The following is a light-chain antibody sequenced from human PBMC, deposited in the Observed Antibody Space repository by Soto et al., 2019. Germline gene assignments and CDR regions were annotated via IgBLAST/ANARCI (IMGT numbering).Light chain of an antibody. Sequence: EIVLTQSPGTLSLSPGERATLSCRASQSVSNNYLAWYQQKPGQAPXLLIYGXSXRATGTPDRFSGSGSGTDFTLTISRLEPEDFAVYYCQQDGSSGTFGQGTKVDIK. CDR2: GXS. CDR3: QQDGSSGT. V-gene: IGKV3-20*01. J-gene: IGKJ1*01. CDR1: QSVSNNY.